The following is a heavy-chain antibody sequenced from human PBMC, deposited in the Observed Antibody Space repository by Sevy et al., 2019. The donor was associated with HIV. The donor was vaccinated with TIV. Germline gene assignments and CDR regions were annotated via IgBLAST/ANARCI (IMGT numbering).Heavy chain of an antibody. CDR1: GFTFSSYA. CDR3: AKVYDSSGYYYGVDY. D-gene: IGHD3-22*01. V-gene: IGHV3-23*01. CDR2: ISGSGGST. J-gene: IGHJ4*02. Sequence: GGSLRLSCAASGFTFSSYAMSWVRQAPGKGLEWVSAISGSGGSTYYADSVKGRLTISRDNSKNTLYRQMNSLRAEDTAVYYCAKVYDSSGYYYGVDYWGQGTLVTVSS.